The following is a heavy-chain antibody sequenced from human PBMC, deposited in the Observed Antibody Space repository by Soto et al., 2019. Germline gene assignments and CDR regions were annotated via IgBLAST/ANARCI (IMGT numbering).Heavy chain of an antibody. CDR2: ISAYNGNT. CDR1: GYTFTSYY. J-gene: IGHJ3*02. V-gene: IGHV1-18*04. CDR3: ARDGQNWYDAFDI. Sequence: GASVKVSCKASGYTFTSYYMHWVRQAPGQGLEWMGWISAYNGNTNYAQKLQGRVTMTTDTSTSTAYMELRSLRSDDTAVYYCARDGQNWYDAFDIWGQGTLVTVSS. D-gene: IGHD1-1*01.